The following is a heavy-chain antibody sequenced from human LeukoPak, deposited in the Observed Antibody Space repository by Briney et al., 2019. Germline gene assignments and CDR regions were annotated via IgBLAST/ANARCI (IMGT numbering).Heavy chain of an antibody. Sequence: LRLSPAPSILSLSSYGMLWVRQAPGARRERVAVIWFDGSNKYYAHPVKVQLTIPRDNSKNTLYLQMNSLVAEEAAVYYCGRDLGGSSSSCRLGFQHWGQGTLVTVSS. CDR2: IWFDGSNK. J-gene: IGHJ1*01. CDR1: ILSLSSYG. V-gene: IGHV3-33*01. CDR3: GRDLGGSSSSCRLGFQH. D-gene: IGHD2-2*01.